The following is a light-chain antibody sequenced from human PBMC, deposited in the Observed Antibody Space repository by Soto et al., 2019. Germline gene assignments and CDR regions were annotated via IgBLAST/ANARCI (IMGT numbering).Light chain of an antibody. CDR3: AAWDDSLNGHV. Sequence: QSVLTQPPSASGAPGQRVTISCSGNPSNIGENTVSWYQLLPGTAPKVVIYINNKRPSGVPDRFSGSKSGTSASLAISGLQSEDEADYYCAAWDDSLNGHVFGTGTKVTV. CDR1: PSNIGENT. J-gene: IGLJ1*01. V-gene: IGLV1-44*01. CDR2: INN.